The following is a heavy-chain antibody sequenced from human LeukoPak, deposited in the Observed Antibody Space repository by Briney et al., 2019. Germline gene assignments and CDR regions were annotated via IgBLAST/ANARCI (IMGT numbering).Heavy chain of an antibody. CDR3: ARRRSPSNGDWFDP. CDR2: IYWNDGK. V-gene: IGHV2-5*01. D-gene: IGHD4-17*01. CDR1: GFSLSTSGVA. J-gene: IGHJ5*02. Sequence: SGPTLVNPTQTLTLTCTFSGFSLSTSGVAVGWFRQPPGGALEWLALIYWNDGKYYSPSLNSRLTIAKDTSKNQVVLTMTNMDPVDTATFYCARRRSPSNGDWFDPWGQGTLVTVSS.